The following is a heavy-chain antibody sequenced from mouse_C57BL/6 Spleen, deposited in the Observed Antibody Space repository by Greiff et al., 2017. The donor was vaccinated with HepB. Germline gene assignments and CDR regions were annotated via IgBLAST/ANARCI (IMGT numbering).Heavy chain of an antibody. J-gene: IGHJ2*01. CDR1: GYTFTSYW. V-gene: IGHV1-52*01. CDR3: AREGLRTTVVATNFDY. Sequence: VQLQQPGAELVRPGSSVKLSCKASGYTFTSYWMHWVKQRPIQGLEWIGNIDPSDSETHYNQKFKDKATLTVDKSSSTAYMQLSSLTSEDSAVYYCAREGLRTTVVATNFDYWGQGTTLTVSS. CDR2: IDPSDSET. D-gene: IGHD1-1*01.